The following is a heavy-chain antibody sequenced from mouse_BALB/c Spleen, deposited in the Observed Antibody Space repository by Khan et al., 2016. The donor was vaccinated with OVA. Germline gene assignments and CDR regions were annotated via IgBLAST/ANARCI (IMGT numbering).Heavy chain of an antibody. Sequence: QIQLVQSGPELKKPGETVKISCKASGYSFTDYSMHWVKQAPGKDLKWMGWINTETGEPTYTDDFKGRFAFSLESSASTPYLQINSLKTEDTATYFCGHLSRSVNWYYDVWGAGTPVTVSS. CDR3: GHLSRSVNWYYDV. CDR2: INTETGEP. J-gene: IGHJ1*01. D-gene: IGHD1-1*01. CDR1: GYSFTDYS. V-gene: IGHV9-2-1*01.